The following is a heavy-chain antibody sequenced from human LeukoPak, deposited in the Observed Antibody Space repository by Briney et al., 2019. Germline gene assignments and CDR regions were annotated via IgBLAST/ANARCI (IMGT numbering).Heavy chain of an antibody. CDR2: IYTSGST. Sequence: PSETLSLTCTVSGGSISSGSYYWSWIRQPAGKGLEWIGRIYTSGSTNYNPSLKSRVTISVDTSKNQFSLKLSSVTAADTAVYYCARRREVVPAAIGYWGQGTLVTVSS. D-gene: IGHD2-2*01. J-gene: IGHJ4*02. CDR3: ARRREVVPAAIGY. CDR1: GGSISSGSYY. V-gene: IGHV4-61*02.